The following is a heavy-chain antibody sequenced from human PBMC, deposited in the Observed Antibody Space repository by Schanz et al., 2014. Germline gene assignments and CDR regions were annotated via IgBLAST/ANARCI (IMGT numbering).Heavy chain of an antibody. V-gene: IGHV3-48*04. CDR3: ARPALWFGDNCFDP. D-gene: IGHD3-10*01. CDR2: IGNGGVTI. CDR1: GFGFSSYS. J-gene: IGHJ5*02. Sequence: EVQLVESGGGLIQPGGSLRLSCAASGFGFSSYSMNWVRQAPGKGLEWVSYIGNGGVTIYYADSVKGRFTISRDNSKNSLYLQMNSLRAEDTAVYYCARPALWFGDNCFDPWGQGTLVTVSS.